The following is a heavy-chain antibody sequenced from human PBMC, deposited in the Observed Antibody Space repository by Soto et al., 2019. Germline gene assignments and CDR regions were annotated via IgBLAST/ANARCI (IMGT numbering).Heavy chain of an antibody. J-gene: IGHJ4*02. CDR1: GSTFSSHA. CDR3: ASALCAGGWYVIDY. V-gene: IGHV3-30-3*01. D-gene: IGHD6-19*01. Sequence: QVQLVESGGGVVQPGRSLRLSCATSGSTFSSHAMHWVRQAPGKGLEWVAIITSDGATKHYADSVKGRFTISRDNSKSTLYLQINSLRAEDTAVYYCASALCAGGWYVIDYWGQGVLVTVSS. CDR2: ITSDGATK.